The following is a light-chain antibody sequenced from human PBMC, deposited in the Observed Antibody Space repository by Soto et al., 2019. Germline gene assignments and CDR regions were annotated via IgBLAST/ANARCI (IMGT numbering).Light chain of an antibody. V-gene: IGKV1-39*01. CDR2: AAS. J-gene: IGKJ4*01. CDR1: QSISGY. Sequence: DIQMTQSPSSLSASVGDRVTITCRTSQSISGYLNWYRHKPGKAPTLLIYAASTLQSGVPSRFSGSGSGTDFTLTISNLQPEDFETYYCQQSYSTPLTFVGGTKVDIK. CDR3: QQSYSTPLT.